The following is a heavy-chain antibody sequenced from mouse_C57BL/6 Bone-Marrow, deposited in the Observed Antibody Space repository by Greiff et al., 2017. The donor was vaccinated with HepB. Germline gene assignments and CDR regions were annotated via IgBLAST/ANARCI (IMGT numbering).Heavy chain of an antibody. V-gene: IGHV1-81*01. CDR3: ARRKLGLNFDY. Sequence: VKLQQSGAELARPGASVKLSCKASGYTFTSYGISWVKQRTGQGLEWIGEIYPRSGNTYYNEKFKGKATLTADKSSSTAYMELRSLTSEDSAVYFCARRKLGLNFDYWGQGTTLTVSS. CDR1: GYTFTSYG. CDR2: IYPRSGNT. D-gene: IGHD4-1*01. J-gene: IGHJ2*01.